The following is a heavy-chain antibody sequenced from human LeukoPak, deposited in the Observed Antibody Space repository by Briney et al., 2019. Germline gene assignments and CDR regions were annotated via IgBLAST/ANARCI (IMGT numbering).Heavy chain of an antibody. CDR2: IYYSRSN. CDR1: GGSISSGDYY. CDR3: AREERYCSSTSCYMIAFDI. J-gene: IGHJ3*02. D-gene: IGHD2-2*02. V-gene: IGHV4-30-4*08. Sequence: SETMSLTCTVSGGSISSGDYYWNWIRQPPGKGLEWIGYIYYSRSNYYNPSLKSRVTISVDTSKNQFSLKLSSVTAADTAVYYCAREERYCSSTSCYMIAFDIWGQGTMVTVSS.